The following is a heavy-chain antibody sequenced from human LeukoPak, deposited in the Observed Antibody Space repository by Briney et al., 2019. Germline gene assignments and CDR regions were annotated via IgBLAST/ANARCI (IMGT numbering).Heavy chain of an antibody. CDR1: RFTFSSYA. D-gene: IGHD3-3*01. CDR2: ISGSGGST. V-gene: IGHV3-23*01. Sequence: GGSLRLSCAASRFTFSSYAMSWVGQAPGKGLEWVAAISGSGGSTYYADSVKGRFTISRDNSKTTLYLQMNSLRAEDTAVYYCARDGRVYDFWSGYSLPYAFDIWGQGTMVTVSS. CDR3: ARDGRVYDFWSGYSLPYAFDI. J-gene: IGHJ3*02.